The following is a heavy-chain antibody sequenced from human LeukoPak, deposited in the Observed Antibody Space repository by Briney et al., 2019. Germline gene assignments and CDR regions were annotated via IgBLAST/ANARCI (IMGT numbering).Heavy chain of an antibody. V-gene: IGHV4-34*01. CDR2: INHSGST. CDR1: GGSFSGYY. Sequence: SETLSLTCAVYGGSFSGYYWSWIRQPPGKGLEWIGEINHSGSTNYNPSLKSRVTISVDTPKNQFSLKLSSVTAADTAVYYCARASPAYYDFWSGYPPYYFDYWGQGTLVTVSS. J-gene: IGHJ4*02. D-gene: IGHD3-3*01. CDR3: ARASPAYYDFWSGYPPYYFDY.